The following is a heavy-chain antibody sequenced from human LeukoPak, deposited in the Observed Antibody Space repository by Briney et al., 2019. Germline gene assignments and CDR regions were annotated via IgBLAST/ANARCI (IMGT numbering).Heavy chain of an antibody. Sequence: SETLSLTCTVSGGSISSYYWSWLRQPPGKELEWIGDISYSGGTIYKDSLKGRVTISVDTSKNQFSLKVNSVTAADTAVYYCAEYYYASGSYYNGRFDPWGQGMLVTVSS. CDR2: ISYSGGT. CDR1: GGSISSYY. CDR3: AEYYYASGSYYNGRFDP. V-gene: IGHV4-59*01. J-gene: IGHJ5*02. D-gene: IGHD3-10*01.